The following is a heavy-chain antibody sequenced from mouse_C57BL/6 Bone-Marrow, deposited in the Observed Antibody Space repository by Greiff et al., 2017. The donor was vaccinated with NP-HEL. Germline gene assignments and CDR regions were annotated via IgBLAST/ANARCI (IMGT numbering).Heavy chain of an antibody. D-gene: IGHD4-1*02. J-gene: IGHJ2*01. V-gene: IGHV2-2*01. CDR1: GFSLTSYG. Sequence: QVQLKESGPGLVQPSQSLSITCTVSGFSLTSYGVHWVRQSPGKGLEWLGVIWSGGSTDYNAAFISRLSISKDNSKSQVFFKMNSLQADDTAIYYCARNNWEEEPPFDYWGQGTTLTVSS. CDR3: ARNNWEEEPPFDY. CDR2: IWSGGST.